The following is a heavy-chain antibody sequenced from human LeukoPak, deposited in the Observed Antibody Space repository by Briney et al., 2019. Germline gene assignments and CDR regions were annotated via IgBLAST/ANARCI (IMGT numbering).Heavy chain of an antibody. J-gene: IGHJ4*02. CDR2: ISYDGSNK. V-gene: IGHV3-30*18. Sequence: GGSLRLSCAASGFTFSSYGMHWVRQAPGKGLEWVAVISYDGSNKYYADSVKGRFTISRDNSKNTLYLQMNSLRAEDTAVYYCAKARLGYSSSPGYWGQGTLVTVSS. D-gene: IGHD6-6*01. CDR3: AKARLGYSSSPGY. CDR1: GFTFSSYG.